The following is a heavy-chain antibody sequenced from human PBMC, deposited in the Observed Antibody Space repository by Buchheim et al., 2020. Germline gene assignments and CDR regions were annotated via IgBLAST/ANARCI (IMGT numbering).Heavy chain of an antibody. Sequence: QLQLQESGPGLVKPSETLSLTCTVSGDSISSASYYWGWIRQPPGKGLEWIGTIYYTGSTFYNPSLKSRVTISVDTSKNQLSLKLTSVTAADTAVFYCARQDYCGSGTCYYYMDVWGKGTT. J-gene: IGHJ6*03. V-gene: IGHV4-39*01. CDR3: ARQDYCGSGTCYYYMDV. CDR2: IYYTGST. D-gene: IGHD3-10*01. CDR1: GDSISSASYY.